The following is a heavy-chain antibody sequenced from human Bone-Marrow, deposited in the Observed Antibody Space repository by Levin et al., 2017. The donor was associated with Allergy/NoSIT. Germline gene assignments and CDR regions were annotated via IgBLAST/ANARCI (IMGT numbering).Heavy chain of an antibody. V-gene: IGHV4-30-4*01. CDR1: GASVSGADYY. D-gene: IGHD2-2*01. J-gene: IGHJ4*02. Sequence: NSSETLSLTCTVSGASVSGADYYWSWIRQPPGKGLEWVGYIYHNGITFYSPSLKSRLTISLDTSKNHFSLNLNSVTAADTAVYYCARSPDCTTTSCFSLFDYWGQGALVTVSS. CDR2: IYHNGIT. CDR3: ARSPDCTTTSCFSLFDY.